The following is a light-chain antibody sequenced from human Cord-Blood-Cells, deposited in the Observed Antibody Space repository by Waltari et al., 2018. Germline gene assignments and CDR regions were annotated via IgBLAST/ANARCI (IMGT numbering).Light chain of an antibody. CDR2: DVS. Sequence: QSALTQPRSVSGSPGPSVTIPCTGTSSDVGGYNYVSWYQQHPGKAPKLMIYDVSKRPSGVPDRFSGSKSGNTASLTISVLQAEDEADYYCCSYAGSFVVFGGGTKLTVL. CDR3: CSYAGSFVV. CDR1: SSDVGGYNY. V-gene: IGLV2-11*01. J-gene: IGLJ2*01.